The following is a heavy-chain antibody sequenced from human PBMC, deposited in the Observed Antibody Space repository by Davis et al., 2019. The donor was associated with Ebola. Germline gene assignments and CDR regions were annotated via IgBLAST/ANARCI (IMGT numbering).Heavy chain of an antibody. D-gene: IGHD3-22*01. CDR2: INGDGSTT. Sequence: GESLKISCAASGFTFSRYWIHWVRQAPGKGLLWVSRINGDGSTTTYADSVKGRFTISRDNAKNSLYLQMNSLRAEDSAVYYCARASDYYDSSGYYYYNMDVWGQGTTVTFSS. CDR1: GFTFSRYW. V-gene: IGHV3-74*01. J-gene: IGHJ6*02. CDR3: ARASDYYDSSGYYYYNMDV.